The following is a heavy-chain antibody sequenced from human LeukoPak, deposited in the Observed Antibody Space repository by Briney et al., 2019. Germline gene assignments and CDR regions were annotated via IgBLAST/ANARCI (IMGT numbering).Heavy chain of an antibody. V-gene: IGHV3-7*01. Sequence: GGSLRLSCAASGFTFSSYWMSWVRQAPGKGLEWVANIKQDGSEKSYVDSVKGRFTISRDNAKNSLYLQMNSLRAEDTAVYYCARASYAGGYDAFDIWGQGTMVTVSS. CDR2: IKQDGSEK. CDR1: GFTFSSYW. J-gene: IGHJ3*02. CDR3: ARASYAGGYDAFDI. D-gene: IGHD2-2*01.